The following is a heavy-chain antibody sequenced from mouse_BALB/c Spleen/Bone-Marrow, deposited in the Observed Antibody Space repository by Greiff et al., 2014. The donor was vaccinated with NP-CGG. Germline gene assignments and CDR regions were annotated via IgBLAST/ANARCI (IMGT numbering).Heavy chain of an antibody. CDR1: GYSFTSYW. J-gene: IGHJ4*01. V-gene: IGHV1-5*01. D-gene: IGHD1-1*02. CDR3: TRVTMAMDY. CDR2: IYPGNSDT. Sequence: EVQLQQSGTVLTRPGASVKMSCKASGYSFTSYWMHWVKQRPGQGLEWIGAIYPGNSDTSYNQKLKGKAKLTAVTSATTAYMEFSSLTNEDSAVYYCTRVTMAMDYWGQGTSVTVSS.